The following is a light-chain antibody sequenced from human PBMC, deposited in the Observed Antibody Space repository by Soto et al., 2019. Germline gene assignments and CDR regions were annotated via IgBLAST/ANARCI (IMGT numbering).Light chain of an antibody. CDR1: QSVSSN. Sequence: EIGVNQSPATLCSSPYDIATLSFRASQSVSSNLAWYQQKPGQAPRLLIYGASTRATGIQARFSGSGSGTDFTLTISRLEPEDFAVYYFQQYGSASSITFGQGTRLEIK. J-gene: IGKJ5*01. CDR3: QQYGSASSIT. V-gene: IGKV3-20*01. CDR2: GAS.